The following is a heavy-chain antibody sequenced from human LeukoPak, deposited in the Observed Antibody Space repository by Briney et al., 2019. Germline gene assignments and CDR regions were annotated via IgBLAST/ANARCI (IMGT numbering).Heavy chain of an antibody. CDR1: GGSISSYY. CDR2: IYYTGST. D-gene: IGHD1-26*01. V-gene: IGHV4-59*08. Sequence: PSETLSLTCTVSGGSISSYYWSWIRQPPGKGLEWIGYIYYTGSTNYNPSLKSRVTISVVTSKNQFSLNLNSVTAADTAVYYCARHGPYLGRLGWFDPWGQGTLVTVSS. CDR3: ARHGPYLGRLGWFDP. J-gene: IGHJ5*02.